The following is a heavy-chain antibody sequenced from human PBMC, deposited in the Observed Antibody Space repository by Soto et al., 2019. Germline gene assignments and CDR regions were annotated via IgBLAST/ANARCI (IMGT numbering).Heavy chain of an antibody. Sequence: ASVKVSCKASGYSFTDYHIHWVRQAPGQGLEWLGRINPKSGGTSTAQKFQGWVTMTTDTSISTASMELTRLTSDDTAIYYCARGDSTDCSNGVCSFFYNHGMDGGGQ. V-gene: IGHV1-2*04. D-gene: IGHD2-8*01. J-gene: IGHJ6*02. CDR2: INPKSGGT. CDR3: ARGDSTDCSNGVCSFFYNHGMDG. CDR1: GYSFTDYH.